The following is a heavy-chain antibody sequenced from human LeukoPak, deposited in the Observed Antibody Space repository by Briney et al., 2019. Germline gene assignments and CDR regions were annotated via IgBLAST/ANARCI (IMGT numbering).Heavy chain of an antibody. D-gene: IGHD6-19*01. V-gene: IGHV1-8*03. J-gene: IGHJ3*02. CDR2: MNPNSGNT. CDR3: ARRGGWEQWLGSAFDI. CDR1: GYTFTSYD. Sequence: AASVKVSCKASGYTFTSYDINWVRQATGQGLEWMGWMNPNSGNTDYAQKFQGRVTITRNTSISTAYMELSSLRSEDTAPYYCARRGGWEQWLGSAFDIWGQGTMVTVSS.